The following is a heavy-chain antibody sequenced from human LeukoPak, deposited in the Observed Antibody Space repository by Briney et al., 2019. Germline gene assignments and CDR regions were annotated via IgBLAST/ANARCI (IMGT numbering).Heavy chain of an antibody. CDR2: ISSSGSTI. Sequence: PGGSLRLSCAASGFTFSDYYMSWIRQAPGKGLEWVSYISSSGSTIYYADSVKGRFTISRDNAKNSLYLQMNTVRTEDTAVYYCARDVANYFESSGSLLFDYWGQGTLVTVSS. D-gene: IGHD3-22*01. CDR3: ARDVANYFESSGSLLFDY. J-gene: IGHJ4*02. CDR1: GFTFSDYY. V-gene: IGHV3-11*01.